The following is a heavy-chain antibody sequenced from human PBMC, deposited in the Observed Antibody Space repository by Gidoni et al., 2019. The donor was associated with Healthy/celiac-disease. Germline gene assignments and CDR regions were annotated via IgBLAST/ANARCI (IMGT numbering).Heavy chain of an antibody. CDR2: IYYSGST. J-gene: IGHJ6*02. Sequence: SCTVSGGSISSSSYYWGWLRQPPGKGLEWSGIIYYSGSTDYNPSLKSRVTIAVDTSKNQFSLKLSSVTAADTAVYYCARHDYGDYVTKSYYYYGMDVWGQGTTVTVSS. CDR1: GGSISSSSYY. V-gene: IGHV4-39*01. D-gene: IGHD4-17*01. CDR3: ARHDYGDYVTKSYYYYGMDV.